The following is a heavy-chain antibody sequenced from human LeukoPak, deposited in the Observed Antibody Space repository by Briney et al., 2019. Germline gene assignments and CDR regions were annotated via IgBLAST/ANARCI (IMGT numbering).Heavy chain of an antibody. Sequence: SETLSLTCTVSGGSISSSSYYWGWIRQPPGKGLEWIGSIYYGGSTYYNPSLKSRVTISVDTSKNQFSLKLSSVTAADTAVYYCAGSRGAVSVDYWGQGTLVTVSS. D-gene: IGHD4-11*01. V-gene: IGHV4-39*01. CDR3: AGSRGAVSVDY. CDR2: IYYGGST. J-gene: IGHJ4*02. CDR1: GGSISSSSYY.